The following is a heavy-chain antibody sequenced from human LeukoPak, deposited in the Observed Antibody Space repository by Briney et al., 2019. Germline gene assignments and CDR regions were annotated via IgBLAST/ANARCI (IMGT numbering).Heavy chain of an antibody. D-gene: IGHD1-26*01. CDR3: AKGRGATVNDPVDQ. CDR1: GFTFSSYG. CDR2: IWYDGSNK. Sequence: GGSLRLSCAASGFTFSSYGMHWVRQAPGKGLEWVAVIWYDGSNKYYADSVKGRFTISRDNSRNTLYLQMSDLRADDTAVYYCAKGRGATVNDPVDQWGQGTLVTVSS. V-gene: IGHV3-33*06. J-gene: IGHJ4*02.